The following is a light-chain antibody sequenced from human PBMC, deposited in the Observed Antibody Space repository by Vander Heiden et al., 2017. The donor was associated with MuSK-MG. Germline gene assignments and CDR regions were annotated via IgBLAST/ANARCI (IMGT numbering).Light chain of an antibody. V-gene: IGKV3-15*01. CDR1: QSVSSN. CDR3: QQVHNCPHT. CDR2: GAS. J-gene: IGKJ4*01. Sequence: EILMTQSPVTLSVSPGEISTLSCRASQSVSSNLAWYQQKPGQAPRFISYGASTRAAGIPVRVSASRSGTEFTLTISSLQSEDFAVYYCQQVHNCPHTFGGAPKVEIK.